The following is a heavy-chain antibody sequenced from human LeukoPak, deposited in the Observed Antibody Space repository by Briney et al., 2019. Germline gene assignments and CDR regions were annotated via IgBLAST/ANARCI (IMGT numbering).Heavy chain of an antibody. CDR2: IIPIFGTA. V-gene: IGHV1-69*06. J-gene: IGHJ6*03. D-gene: IGHD3-22*01. Sequence: ASVKVSCKASGGTFSSYAISWVRQAPGQGLEWMGGIIPIFGTANYAQKFQGRVTITADKSTSTAYMELSSLRSEDTAVYYCARGIEGYYYDSGYYYYYMDVWGKGTTVTVSS. CDR1: GGTFSSYA. CDR3: ARGIEGYYYDSGYYYYYMDV.